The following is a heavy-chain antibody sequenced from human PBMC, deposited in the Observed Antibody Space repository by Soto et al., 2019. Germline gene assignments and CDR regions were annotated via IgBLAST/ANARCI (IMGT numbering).Heavy chain of an antibody. D-gene: IGHD3-3*01. J-gene: IGHJ4*02. CDR2: IYYTGNT. Sequence: PSESLSLARPVSGCSVSSGAYDGSWIREHPGRGLEWTGYIYYTGNTYYNPSPKTRLSISVDTSKNQFSLTLPSLTAAAWGVDYWARDPRSAYYQDHWGQGTLVTFSS. CDR3: ARDPRSAYYQDH. CDR1: GCSVSSGAYD. V-gene: IGHV4-31*03.